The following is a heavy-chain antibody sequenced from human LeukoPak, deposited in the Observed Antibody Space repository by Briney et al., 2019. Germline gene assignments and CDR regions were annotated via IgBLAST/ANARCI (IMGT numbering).Heavy chain of an antibody. J-gene: IGHJ4*02. CDR1: GFTFSSYS. CDR2: ISSSSSTK. CDR3: ARGSQGYNAFDY. D-gene: IGHD5-24*01. Sequence: GGSLRLSCLASGFTFSSYSMDWVRQAPGKGLEWVSYISSSSSTKYYADSVKGRFTISRDNAKNSLYLQMNSLRAEDTAVYYCARGSQGYNAFDYWGQGTLVTVSS. V-gene: IGHV3-48*04.